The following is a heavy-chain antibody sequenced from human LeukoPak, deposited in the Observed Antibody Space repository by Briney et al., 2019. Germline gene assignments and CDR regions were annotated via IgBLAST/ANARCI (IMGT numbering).Heavy chain of an antibody. V-gene: IGHV3-30-3*01. CDR3: ARETDCGGDCYSGYNWFDP. CDR2: ISYDGSNK. J-gene: IGHJ5*02. CDR1: GFTFSSYA. D-gene: IGHD2-21*02. Sequence: GGSLRLSCAASGFTFSSYAMHWVRQAPGKGLEWVAVISYDGSNKYYADSVKGRFTISRDNSKNPLYLQMNSLRAEDTAVYYCARETDCGGDCYSGYNWFDPWGQGTLVTVSS.